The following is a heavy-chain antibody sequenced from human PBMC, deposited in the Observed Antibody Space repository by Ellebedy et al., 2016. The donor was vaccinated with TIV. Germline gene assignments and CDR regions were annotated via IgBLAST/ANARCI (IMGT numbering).Heavy chain of an antibody. J-gene: IGHJ6*02. V-gene: IGHV1-8*03. CDR3: ARVRWATVARGVPFHYGMDV. D-gene: IGHD3-10*01. Sequence: ASVKVSCKASGYTFTSYDINGVRQANGQGLERMVWMNPNSGNTGNAQKFQGRVTITRNTSISTAYKELSSLRSEDTAVYYCARVRWATVARGVPFHYGMDVWGQGTTVTVTS. CDR1: GYTFTSYD. CDR2: MNPNSGNT.